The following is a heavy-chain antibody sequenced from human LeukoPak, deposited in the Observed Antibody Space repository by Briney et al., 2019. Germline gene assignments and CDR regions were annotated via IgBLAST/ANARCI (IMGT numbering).Heavy chain of an antibody. D-gene: IGHD4-17*01. CDR1: GFTFSSYG. Sequence: PGGSLRLSCAASGFTFSSYGMHWVRQAPGKGLEWVAFRRYDGSNKYYADSVKGLFTISRDNSKNTLYLQMNSLRAEDTAVYYCAKAGYGDYSIAYWGQGTLVTLSS. V-gene: IGHV3-30*02. J-gene: IGHJ4*02. CDR2: RRYDGSNK. CDR3: AKAGYGDYSIAY.